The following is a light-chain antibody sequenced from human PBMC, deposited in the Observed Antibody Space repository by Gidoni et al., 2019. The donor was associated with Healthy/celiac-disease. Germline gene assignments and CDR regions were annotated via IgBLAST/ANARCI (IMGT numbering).Light chain of an antibody. CDR3: QQSYSTPRT. CDR1: QSISSY. Sequence: DIKMTKSPSSLSASVGDRVTITCRESQSISSYLNWYQQKPGKSPKLLIYSASSLQSGVPSRFSGSGSGTDFTLTISSLQPEDFATYYCQQSYSTPRTFGQGTKLEIK. CDR2: SAS. J-gene: IGKJ2*01. V-gene: IGKV1-39*01.